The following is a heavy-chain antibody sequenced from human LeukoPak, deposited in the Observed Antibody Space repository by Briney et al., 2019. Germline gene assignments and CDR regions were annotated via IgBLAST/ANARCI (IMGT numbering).Heavy chain of an antibody. CDR3: ARGDYDKYGMDV. J-gene: IGHJ6*02. Sequence: GGSLRLSCAASGFTFSNYYMSWIRQAPGKGLEWVSYISSSATTMYYADSVKDRFIISRDNAKNSLFLQMNSLRAEDTAVYYCARGDYDKYGMDVWGQGTTVTVSS. CDR2: ISSSATTM. CDR1: GFTFSNYY. V-gene: IGHV3-11*01.